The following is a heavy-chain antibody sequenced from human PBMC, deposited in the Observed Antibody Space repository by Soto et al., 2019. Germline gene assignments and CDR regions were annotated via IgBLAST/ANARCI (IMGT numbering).Heavy chain of an antibody. J-gene: IGHJ4*02. CDR2: ISHSGNT. V-gene: IGHV4-4*02. CDR1: GGSISSGNW. D-gene: IGHD5-18*01. Sequence: SETLSLTCAVSGGSISSGNWWSWVRQSPRKGLEWIGEISHSGNTNHNPSLKSRVTISIDKSKNQFSLKLTSVTAADTAVYYCASHRGNTYGPYDYWGQGTLVTSPQ. CDR3: ASHRGNTYGPYDY.